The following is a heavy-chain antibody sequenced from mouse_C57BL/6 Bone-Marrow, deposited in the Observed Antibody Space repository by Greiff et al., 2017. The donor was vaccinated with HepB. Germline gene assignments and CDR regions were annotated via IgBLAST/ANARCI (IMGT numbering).Heavy chain of an antibody. V-gene: IGHV5-17*01. CDR3: ARDYDGYSYAMDY. D-gene: IGHD2-3*01. Sequence: EVKVVESGGGLVKPGGSLKLSCAASGFTFSDYGMHWVRQAPEKGLEWVAYISSGSSTIYYADTVKGRFTISRDNAKNTLFLQMTSLRSEDTAMYYCARDYDGYSYAMDYWGQGTSVTVSS. CDR1: GFTFSDYG. CDR2: ISSGSSTI. J-gene: IGHJ4*01.